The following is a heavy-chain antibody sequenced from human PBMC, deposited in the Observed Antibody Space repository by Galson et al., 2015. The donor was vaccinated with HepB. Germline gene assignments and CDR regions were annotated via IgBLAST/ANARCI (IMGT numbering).Heavy chain of an antibody. CDR1: GFTFSSYA. Sequence: SLRLSCAASGFTFSSYAMHWVRQAPGKGLEWVAVISYDGSNKYYADSVKGRFTISRDNSKNTLYLQMNSLRAEDTAVYYCARGEQQLVIFDLWGRGTLVTVSS. J-gene: IGHJ2*01. CDR3: ARGEQQLVIFDL. V-gene: IGHV3-30*04. D-gene: IGHD6-13*01. CDR2: ISYDGSNK.